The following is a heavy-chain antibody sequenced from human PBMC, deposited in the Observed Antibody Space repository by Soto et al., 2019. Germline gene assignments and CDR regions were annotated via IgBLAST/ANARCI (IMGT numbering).Heavy chain of an antibody. J-gene: IGHJ4*02. CDR1: GGSISSYY. V-gene: IGHV4-59*01. CDR2: IYYSGST. CDR3: ARAQGDIPNFDY. Sequence: SETLSLTCTVSGGSISSYYWSWIRQPPGKGLEWIGYIYYSGSTNYNPSLKSRVTISVDTSKNQFSLKLSSVTAADTAVYYCARAQGDIPNFDYWGQGTLVTVSS. D-gene: IGHD2-21*02.